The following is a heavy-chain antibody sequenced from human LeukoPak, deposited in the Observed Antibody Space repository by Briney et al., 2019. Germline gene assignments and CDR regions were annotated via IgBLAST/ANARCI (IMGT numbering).Heavy chain of an antibody. J-gene: IGHJ6*02. CDR2: INPTGGAT. CDR1: GYTFINYY. V-gene: IGHV1-46*01. Sequence: APVKVSCKASGYTFINYYLHWVRQAPGQGLEWMGIINPTGGATTYAQNFQGRVTMTRETSTSTVYMELSSLRSEDTAVYYCARDRTHGDGDLYYGMDVWGQGTTVTVSS. CDR3: ARDRTHGDGDLYYGMDV. D-gene: IGHD4-17*01.